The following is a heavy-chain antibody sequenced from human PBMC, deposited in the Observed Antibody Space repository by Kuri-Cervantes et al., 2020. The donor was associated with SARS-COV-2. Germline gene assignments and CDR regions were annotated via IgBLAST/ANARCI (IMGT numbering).Heavy chain of an antibody. CDR1: GFTFSHYA. CDR2: ITGGGDDT. V-gene: IGHV3-23*01. Sequence: GGSLRLSCAASGFTFSHYAMSWVRQAPGKGLEWVSTITGGGDDTYYADSVKGRFTISRDNSKNTLYLQMNSLRGDDTAIYYCARLGYCNNSPCYALFTYYYYGMDVWGQGTTVTVSS. J-gene: IGHJ6*02. D-gene: IGHD2/OR15-2a*01. CDR3: ARLGYCNNSPCYALFTYYYYGMDV.